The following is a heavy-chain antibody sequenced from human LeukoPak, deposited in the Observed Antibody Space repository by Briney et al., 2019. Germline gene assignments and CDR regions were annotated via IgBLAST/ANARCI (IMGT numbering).Heavy chain of an antibody. Sequence: GASVKVSCKASGYTFTYRHLHWVRQAPGQGLEWMGWISAYNGNTNYAQKLQGRVTVTTDTSTSTAYMELRSLRSDDTAVYYCARAPLPTRPPFPSDYWGQGTLVTVSS. CDR1: GYTFTYRH. CDR3: ARAPLPTRPPFPSDY. V-gene: IGHV1-18*04. CDR2: ISAYNGNT. J-gene: IGHJ4*02.